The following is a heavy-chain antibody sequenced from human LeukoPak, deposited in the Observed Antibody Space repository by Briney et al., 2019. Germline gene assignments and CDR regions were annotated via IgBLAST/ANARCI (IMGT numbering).Heavy chain of an antibody. CDR1: GGSFSGYY. J-gene: IGHJ4*02. V-gene: IGHV4-34*01. D-gene: IGHD7-27*01. Sequence: SETLSLTCAVYGGSFSGYYWSWIRQPPGKGLEWIGEINHSGSTNYNPSLKSRVTISVDTSKNQFSLKLSSVTAADTAVYYRARVLDWGVYFEYWGQGTLVSVSS. CDR2: INHSGST. CDR3: ARVLDWGVYFEY.